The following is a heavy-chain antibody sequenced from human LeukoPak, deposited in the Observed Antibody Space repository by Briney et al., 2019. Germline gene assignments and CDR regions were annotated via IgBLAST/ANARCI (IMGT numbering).Heavy chain of an antibody. D-gene: IGHD6-6*01. V-gene: IGHV1-2*02. J-gene: IGHJ4*02. CDR3: ARPEYSSSEASAPTLDY. CDR1: GYTFTGYY. Sequence: ASVKVSCKASGYTFTGYYMHWVRQAPGQGLEWMGWINPNSGGANYAQKFQGRVTMTRDTSISTAYMELSRLRSDDTAVYYCARPEYSSSEASAPTLDYWGQGTLVTVSS. CDR2: INPNSGGA.